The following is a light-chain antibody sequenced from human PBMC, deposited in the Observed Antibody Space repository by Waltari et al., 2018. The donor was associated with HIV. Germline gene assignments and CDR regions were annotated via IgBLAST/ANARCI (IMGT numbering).Light chain of an antibody. V-gene: IGLV3-25*03. CDR1: ILARKY. CDR3: QGIDSSGRKV. J-gene: IGLJ2*01. Sequence: SHELTQPPSVSVSPGQTATISCSGDILARKYAYWFQQKPGQAPVLLIYKDNERPTAIPERFSGSSAGATVTLTITGVRAEDEADYYCQGIDSSGRKVFGGGTRLTVL. CDR2: KDN.